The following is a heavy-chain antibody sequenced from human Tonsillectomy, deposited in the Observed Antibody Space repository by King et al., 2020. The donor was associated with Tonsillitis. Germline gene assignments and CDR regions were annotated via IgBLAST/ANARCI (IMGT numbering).Heavy chain of an antibody. CDR1: GFTFSSYA. CDR3: ARDLSLLGFGELSD. J-gene: IGHJ1*01. CDR2: ISYDGSNK. V-gene: IGHV3-30*04. D-gene: IGHD3-10*01. Sequence: VQLVESGGGVVQPGRSLRLSCAASGFTFSSYAMHWVRQAPGKGLEWVAVISYDGSNKYYADSVKGRFTISRDNSKNTLYLQMNSLRAEDTAVYYCARDLSLLGFGELSDWGQGPLVTVPS.